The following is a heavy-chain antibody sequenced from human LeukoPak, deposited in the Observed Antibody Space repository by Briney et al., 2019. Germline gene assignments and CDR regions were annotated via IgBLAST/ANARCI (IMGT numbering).Heavy chain of an antibody. J-gene: IGHJ5*02. CDR1: GGSISSSSYC. CDR2: IYYSGST. CDR3: ASSIRSSSWYPPWFDP. D-gene: IGHD6-13*01. Sequence: SETLSLTCTVSGGSISSSSYCWGWIRQPPGKGLEWIGSIYYSGSTYYNPSLKSRVTISVDTSKNQFSLKLSSVTAADTAVYYCASSIRSSSWYPPWFDPWGQGTLVTVSS. V-gene: IGHV4-39*01.